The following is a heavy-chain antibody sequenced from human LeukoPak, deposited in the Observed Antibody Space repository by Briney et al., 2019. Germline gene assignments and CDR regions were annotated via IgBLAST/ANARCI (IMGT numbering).Heavy chain of an antibody. CDR2: IKQDGSEK. J-gene: IGHJ3*02. Sequence: PGGSLRLSCVASGFTFSTYGMSWVRQAPGKGLEWVANIKQDGSEKNYVDSVKGRFTISRDNAKNSLYLQMNSLRAEDTAVYYCASGMIVVVQDAFDIWGQGTMVTVSS. V-gene: IGHV3-7*01. CDR3: ASGMIVVVQDAFDI. CDR1: GFTFSTYG. D-gene: IGHD3-22*01.